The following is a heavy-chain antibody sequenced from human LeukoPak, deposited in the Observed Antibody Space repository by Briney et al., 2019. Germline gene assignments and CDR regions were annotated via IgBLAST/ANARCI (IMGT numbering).Heavy chain of an antibody. CDR3: ARSGVEPPPFDY. D-gene: IGHD3-3*01. Sequence: GGSLRLSCAASGFTFSSYGMHWVRRAPGKGLEWVACIRYDGSNKYYADSVKGRFTISRDNSKNTLYLQMNSLRAEDTAVYYCARSGVEPPPFDYWGQGTLVTVSS. CDR1: GFTFSSYG. J-gene: IGHJ4*02. CDR2: IRYDGSNK. V-gene: IGHV3-30*02.